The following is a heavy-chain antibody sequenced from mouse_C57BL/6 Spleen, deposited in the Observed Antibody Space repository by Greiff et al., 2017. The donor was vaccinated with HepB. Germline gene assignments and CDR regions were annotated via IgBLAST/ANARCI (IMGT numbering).Heavy chain of an antibody. CDR1: GFTFSSYG. CDR2: ISSGGSYT. CDR3: ARLGDYDEAY. Sequence: EVQLVDSGGDLVKPGGSLKLSCAASGFTFSSYGMSWVRQTPDKRLEWVATISSGGSYTYYPDSVKGRFTISRDNAKNTLYLQMSSLKSEDTAMYYCARLGDYDEAYWGQGTLVTVSA. J-gene: IGHJ3*01. D-gene: IGHD2-4*01. V-gene: IGHV5-6*01.